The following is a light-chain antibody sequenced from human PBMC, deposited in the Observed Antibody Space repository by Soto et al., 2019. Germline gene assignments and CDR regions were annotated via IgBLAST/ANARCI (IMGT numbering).Light chain of an antibody. Sequence: QLVLTQPASVSGSPGQTITISCTGTSSDIGGYNYVSWYQQSPGKAPKLLIYDVTNRPSGVSDRFSGSKSGNAASLRISGLQAEDEADYYCGSYSATSSLLVFGGGTKLTVL. CDR3: GSYSATSSLLV. J-gene: IGLJ2*01. V-gene: IGLV2-14*03. CDR2: DVT. CDR1: SSDIGGYNY.